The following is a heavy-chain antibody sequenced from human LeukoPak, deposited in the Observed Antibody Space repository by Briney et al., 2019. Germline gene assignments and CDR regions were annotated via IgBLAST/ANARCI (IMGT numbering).Heavy chain of an antibody. J-gene: IGHJ4*02. D-gene: IGHD3-10*01. V-gene: IGHV3-30*02. CDR2: IRYDGSNK. CDR1: GFTFSSYG. Sequence: GGSLRLSCAASGFTFSSYGMHWVRQAPGKGLEWVAFIRYDGSNKYYADSVKGRFTISRDNSKNTLYLQMNSLRAEDTAVYYCAREPLLWFGELSHDFDYWGQGTLVTVAS. CDR3: AREPLLWFGELSHDFDY.